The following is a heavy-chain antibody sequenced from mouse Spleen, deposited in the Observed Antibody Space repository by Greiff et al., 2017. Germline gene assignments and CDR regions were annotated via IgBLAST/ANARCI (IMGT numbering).Heavy chain of an antibody. J-gene: IGHJ4*01. CDR2: IWGDGST. CDR3: AREGAYYGNPYAMDY. V-gene: IGHV2-6-7*01. D-gene: IGHD2-10*01. Sequence: VKLVESGPGLVAPSQSLSITCTVSGFSLTGYGVNWVRQPPGKGLEWLGMIWGDGSTDYNSALKSRLSISKDNSKSQVFLKMNSLQTDDTARYYCAREGAYYGNPYAMDYWGQGTSVTVSS. CDR1: GFSLTGYG.